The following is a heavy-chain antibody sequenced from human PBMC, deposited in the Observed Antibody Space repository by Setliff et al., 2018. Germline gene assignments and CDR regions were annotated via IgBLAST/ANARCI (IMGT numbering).Heavy chain of an antibody. V-gene: IGHV1-2*02. CDR3: ARSRDSGFYHQRDAYDI. Sequence: GASVKVSCKASGYIFAGYYMHWLRQTPGQGLEWMGYVNPIGGGATYAQKFQGRITMTTDTATTTSYMELRSLRSDDTAVYYCARSRDSGFYHQRDAYDIWGQGTMVTVSS. J-gene: IGHJ3*02. CDR1: GYIFAGYY. CDR2: VNPIGGGA. D-gene: IGHD1-26*01.